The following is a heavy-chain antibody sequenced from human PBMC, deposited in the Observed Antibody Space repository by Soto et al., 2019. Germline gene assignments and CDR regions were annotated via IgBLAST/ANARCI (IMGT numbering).Heavy chain of an antibody. V-gene: IGHV1-3*01. CDR3: ARAPLRAAGRQNWFDP. CDR2: ISAGNGNT. Sequence: ASVKVSCKASGYTFTSYAMHWVRQAPGQRLEWMGWISAGNGNTKYSQKFQGRVTITRDTSASTAYMELSSLRSEDTAVYYCARAPLRAAGRQNWFDPWGQGTLVTVSS. J-gene: IGHJ5*02. D-gene: IGHD6-13*01. CDR1: GYTFTSYA.